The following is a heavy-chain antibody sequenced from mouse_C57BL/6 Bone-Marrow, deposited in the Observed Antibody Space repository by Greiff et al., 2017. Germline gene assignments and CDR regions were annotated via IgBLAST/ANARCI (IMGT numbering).Heavy chain of an antibody. CDR2: IWSGGST. Sequence: QVQLQQSGPGLVQPSQSLSITCTVSGFSLTSYGVHWVRQSPGKGLEWLGVIWSGGSTDYNAAFISRLSISKDNSKSQVFFKMNSLQADDTAIYYCARGITTRDWYFDVWGTGTTVTVSS. CDR3: ARGITTRDWYFDV. D-gene: IGHD2-4*01. J-gene: IGHJ1*03. V-gene: IGHV2-2*01. CDR1: GFSLTSYG.